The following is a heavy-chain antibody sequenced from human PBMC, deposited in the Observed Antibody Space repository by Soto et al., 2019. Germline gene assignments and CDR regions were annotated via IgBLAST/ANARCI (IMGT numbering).Heavy chain of an antibody. CDR3: AQLWFGELWHGMDV. J-gene: IGHJ6*02. V-gene: IGHV1-69*02. D-gene: IGHD3-10*01. Sequence: QLVQSGAEVKKPGSSVKVSCKASGGDFNSYTISWVRQAPGQGPEWMGTIIPILDVAKNAQKFQGRVTISADKSASTVYMEWRSLRSDDTAVYYGAQLWFGELWHGMDVWGQGTTVTVSS. CDR2: IIPILDVA. CDR1: GGDFNSYT.